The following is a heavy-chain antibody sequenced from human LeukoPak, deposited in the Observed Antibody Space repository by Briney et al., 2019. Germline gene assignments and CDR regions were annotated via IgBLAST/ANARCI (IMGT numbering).Heavy chain of an antibody. V-gene: IGHV3-30*02. CDR2: IRYDGSNK. CDR3: ARSHIVEVTAGDY. D-gene: IGHD2-21*02. CDR1: GFTFSSYG. J-gene: IGHJ4*02. Sequence: GGSLRLSCAASGFTFSSYGMHWVRQAPGKGLEWVAFIRYDGSNKYYADSVKGRFTISRDNAQNSLYLQMNSLRAEDTAVYYCARSHIVEVTAGDYWGQGTLVTVSS.